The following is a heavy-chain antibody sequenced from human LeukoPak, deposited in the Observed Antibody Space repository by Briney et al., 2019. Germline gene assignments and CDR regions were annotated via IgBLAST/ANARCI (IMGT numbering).Heavy chain of an antibody. CDR1: GYTFTSYY. J-gene: IGHJ6*03. CDR3: ARGFYDSSGYYLSLYYYYYYYMDV. CDR2: INPSSGRT. V-gene: IGHV1-46*01. D-gene: IGHD3-22*01. Sequence: GASVKVSCKASGYTFTSYYMHWVRQAPGQGLEWMAMINPSSGRTNYAQKFQGRVTMTTDMSTSTVYMELSSLRSEDTAVYYCARGFYDSSGYYLSLYYYYYYYMDVWGKGTTVTISS.